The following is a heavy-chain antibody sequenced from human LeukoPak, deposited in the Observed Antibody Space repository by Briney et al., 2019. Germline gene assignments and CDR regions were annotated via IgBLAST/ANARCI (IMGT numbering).Heavy chain of an antibody. CDR3: AKDRTGYCSSTSCAGY. D-gene: IGHD2-2*01. CDR2: ISYDGSNK. J-gene: IGHJ4*02. V-gene: IGHV3-30*18. Sequence: SGGSLRLSCAASGFTFSSYGMHWVRQAPGKGLEWVAVISYDGSNKYYADSVKGRFTISRDNSKNTLYLQMNSLRAEDTAVYYCAKDRTGYCSSTSCAGYWGQGTLVTVSS. CDR1: GFTFSSYG.